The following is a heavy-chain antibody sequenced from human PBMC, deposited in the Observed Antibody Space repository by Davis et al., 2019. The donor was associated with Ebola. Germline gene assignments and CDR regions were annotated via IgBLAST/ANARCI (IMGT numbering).Heavy chain of an antibody. V-gene: IGHV3-30*03. J-gene: IGHJ6*02. CDR2: ISYDGSNK. CDR1: GFTFSSYG. Sequence: GGSLRLSCAASGFTFSSYGMHWVRQAPGKGLEWVAVISYDGSNKYYADSVKGRFTISRDNSKNTLYLQMNSLRAEDTAVYYCAGETYYYYYGMDVWGQGTTVTVSS. CDR3: AGETYYYYYGMDV. D-gene: IGHD3-10*01.